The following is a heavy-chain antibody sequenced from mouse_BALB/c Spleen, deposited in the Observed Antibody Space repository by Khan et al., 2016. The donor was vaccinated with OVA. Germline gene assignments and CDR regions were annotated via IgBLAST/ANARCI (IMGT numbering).Heavy chain of an antibody. CDR3: ARGFYGGPFTY. CDR1: GFTFSDYY. D-gene: IGHD1-1*02. CDR2: ISDGGSYT. Sequence: EVELVESGGGLVKPGGSLKLSCAASGFTFSDYYMYWVRQTPEKRLEWVATISDGGSYTYYPDSVKGRFTISRDDVKNNLYLKMSSLKAEDTSVVYCARGFYGGPFTYWGQGTLVTVSA. V-gene: IGHV5-4*02. J-gene: IGHJ3*01.